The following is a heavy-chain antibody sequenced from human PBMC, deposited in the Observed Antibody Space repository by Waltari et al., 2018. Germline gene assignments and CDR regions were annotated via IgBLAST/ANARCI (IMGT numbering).Heavy chain of an antibody. CDR1: GDSLTFTHW. V-gene: IGHV4-4*02. CDR2: VHGSGKT. D-gene: IGHD2-15*01. Sequence: QLQLQESGPGLVKPSGTLTLNCAVSGDSLTFTHWWSRVRQSPQKGLEWIGQVHGSGKTNYNPSFASRVTIALDTSNNHFSLKVTSATAADTAVYFCARDRGRGLYLDTWGPGTLVTVSP. J-gene: IGHJ5*02. CDR3: ARDRGRGLYLDT.